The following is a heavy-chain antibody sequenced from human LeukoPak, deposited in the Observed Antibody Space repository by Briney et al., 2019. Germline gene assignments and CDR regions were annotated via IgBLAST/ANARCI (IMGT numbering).Heavy chain of an antibody. D-gene: IGHD3-16*02. J-gene: IGHJ6*03. CDR1: GFTFSNYN. V-gene: IGHV3-21*01. CDR2: ISGSSSYI. Sequence: PGGSLRLPCAASGFTFSNYNMNWVRQAPGKGLEWVSSISGSSSYIYYADSVKGRFTVSRHNAKNSLYLQMNSLRAEDTAVYYCARDLLGYNYYYMDVWGKGTTVTVSS. CDR3: ARDLLGYNYYYMDV.